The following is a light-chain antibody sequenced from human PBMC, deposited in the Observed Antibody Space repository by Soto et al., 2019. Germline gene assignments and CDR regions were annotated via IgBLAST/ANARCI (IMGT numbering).Light chain of an antibody. V-gene: IGLV6-57*04. Sequence: NFMLTQPHSVSESPGKTVTISCTRSSGSIASKYVQWYQQRPGSVPTTVIFEDDQRPSGVPDRFSGSIDIPSNSASLTISGLQTEDEADYYCQSYDSANVVFGGGTKLTVL. CDR1: SGSIASKY. CDR2: EDD. J-gene: IGLJ2*01. CDR3: QSYDSANVV.